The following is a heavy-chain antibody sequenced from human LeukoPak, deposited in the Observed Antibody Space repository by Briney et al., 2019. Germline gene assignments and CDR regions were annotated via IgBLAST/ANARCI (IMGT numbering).Heavy chain of an antibody. Sequence: PSETLSLTCAVYGGSFSGYYWSWIRQPPGKGLEWIGEINHSGSTNYNPSLKSRVTISVDTSKNQFSLKLSSVTAADTAVYYCARVGSSWARYWFDPWGQGTLVTVSS. D-gene: IGHD6-13*01. CDR2: INHSGST. CDR1: GGSFSGYY. J-gene: IGHJ5*02. CDR3: ARVGSSWARYWFDP. V-gene: IGHV4-34*01.